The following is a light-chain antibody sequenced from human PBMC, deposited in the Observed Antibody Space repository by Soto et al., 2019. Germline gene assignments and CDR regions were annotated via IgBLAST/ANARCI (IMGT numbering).Light chain of an antibody. V-gene: IGKV3D-15*01. CDR2: GAS. CDR3: QQYKNWPWT. J-gene: IGKJ1*01. CDR1: QSVSSD. Sequence: EIVMTQSPATLSVSPGEGATLSCRASQSVSSDLAWYQHKPGQAPRLLIYGASTRATGIPARFSGSGSGTEFTLTISSLQSEDFAVYYCQQYKNWPWTFGQGTKVDIK.